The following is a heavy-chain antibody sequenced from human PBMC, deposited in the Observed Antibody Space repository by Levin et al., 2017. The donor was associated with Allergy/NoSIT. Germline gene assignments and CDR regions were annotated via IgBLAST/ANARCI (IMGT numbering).Heavy chain of an antibody. CDR3: ARFSSSPNYYGMDV. D-gene: IGHD6-6*01. Sequence: GESLKISCAASGFTFSSYGMHWVRQAPGKGLEWVAVIWYDGSNKYYADSVKGRFTISRDNSKNTLYLQMNSLRAEDTAVYYCARFSSSPNYYGMDVWGQGTTVTVSS. V-gene: IGHV3-33*01. CDR1: GFTFSSYG. CDR2: IWYDGSNK. J-gene: IGHJ6*02.